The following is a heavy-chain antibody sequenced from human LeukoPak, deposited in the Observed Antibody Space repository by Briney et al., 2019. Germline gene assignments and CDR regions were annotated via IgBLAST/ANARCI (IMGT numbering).Heavy chain of an antibody. CDR2: IYPGDSDT. J-gene: IGHJ5*02. V-gene: IGHV5-51*01. CDR1: GYSFTSYW. D-gene: IGHD6-13*01. CDR3: ARGASGCSSSWYWFDP. Sequence: GESLKISCKGSGYSFTSYWIGWVRQMPGKGLEWMGIIYPGDSDTRYSPSFQGQVTISADKSISTAYLQWSSLKASDTAMYYCARGASGCSSSWYWFDPWGQGTLVTVSS.